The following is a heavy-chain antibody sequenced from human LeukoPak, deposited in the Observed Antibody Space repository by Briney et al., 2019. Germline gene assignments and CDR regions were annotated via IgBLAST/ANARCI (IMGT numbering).Heavy chain of an antibody. D-gene: IGHD5-18*01. J-gene: IGHJ4*02. CDR3: ARDRRRGYSYGNPRLFDY. V-gene: IGHV1-69*13. CDR2: IIPIFGTA. CDR1: GGTFSSYA. Sequence: SVKVSCKASGGTFSSYAISWVRQVPGQGLEWMGGIIPIFGTANYAQKFQGRVTITADESTSTAYMELSSLRAEDTAVYYCARDRRRGYSYGNPRLFDYWGQGTLVTVSS.